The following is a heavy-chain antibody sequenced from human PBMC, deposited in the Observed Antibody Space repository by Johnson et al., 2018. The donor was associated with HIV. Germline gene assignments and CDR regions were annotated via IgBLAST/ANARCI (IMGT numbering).Heavy chain of an antibody. V-gene: IGHV3-30*03. Sequence: QMQLVESGGGVVRPGGSLRLSCAASGFTFDDHGMCWVRQAPGKGLEWVALISYDGSNKYYADPVKGRFTISRDNSKNTLYLQMNSLRAEDTAVYYCAREGRRDAFDIWGQGTMVTVSS. J-gene: IGHJ3*02. CDR1: GFTFDDHG. CDR2: ISYDGSNK. CDR3: AREGRRDAFDI.